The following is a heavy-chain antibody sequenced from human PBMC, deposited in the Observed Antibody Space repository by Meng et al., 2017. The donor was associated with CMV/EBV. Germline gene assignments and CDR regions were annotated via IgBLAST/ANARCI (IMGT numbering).Heavy chain of an antibody. CDR1: GFTFSSYW. CDR2: IKQDGSEK. D-gene: IGHD3-3*01. J-gene: IGHJ2*01. V-gene: IGHV3-7*01. CDR3: ARPYDFWSDWYFDL. Sequence: LTGAASGFTFSSYWMSWVRQAPGKGLEWVANIKQDGSEKYYVDSVKGRFTISRDNAKNSLYLQMNSLRAEDTAVYYCARPYDFWSDWYFDLWGRGTLVTVSS.